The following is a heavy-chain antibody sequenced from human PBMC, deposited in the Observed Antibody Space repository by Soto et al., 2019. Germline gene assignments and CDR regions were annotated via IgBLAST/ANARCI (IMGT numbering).Heavy chain of an antibody. J-gene: IGHJ6*02. V-gene: IGHV2-5*02. D-gene: IGHD3-10*01. CDR1: GFSLSTSGVG. Sequence: QITLKESGPTLVKPARTLTLTCTFSGFSLSTSGVGVGWIRQPPGKALEWLALIYWDDDKRYSPSLKSRLTITKDTSKNQVVLTMTNMDPVDTATYYCARYQNYYGSGSYYYGMDVWGQGTTVTVSS. CDR2: IYWDDDK. CDR3: ARYQNYYGSGSYYYGMDV.